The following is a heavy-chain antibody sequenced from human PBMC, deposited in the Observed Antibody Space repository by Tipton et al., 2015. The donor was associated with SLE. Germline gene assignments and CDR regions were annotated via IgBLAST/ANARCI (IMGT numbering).Heavy chain of an antibody. CDR1: GGSFSAYY. D-gene: IGHD3-22*01. CDR2: IYHSGST. J-gene: IGHJ4*02. V-gene: IGHV4-34*01. CDR3: ATRTMKGTFDY. Sequence: TLSLTCAVYGGSFSAYYWSWIRQPPGKGLEWIGEIYHSGSTNYNPSLKSRVTISVDKSKNQFSLKLSSVTAADTAVYYSATRTMKGTFDYWGQGTLVTVSS.